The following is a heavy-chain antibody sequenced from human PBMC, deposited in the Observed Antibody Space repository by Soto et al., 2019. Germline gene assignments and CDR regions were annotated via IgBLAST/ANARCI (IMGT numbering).Heavy chain of an antibody. D-gene: IGHD3-22*01. J-gene: IGHJ5*02. CDR3: ARDRAEYYDSSGVNWFDP. CDR1: GYTFTSYA. CDR2: ISAYNGNT. V-gene: IGHV1-18*01. Sequence: ASVKVSCKASGYTFTSYAISWVRQAPGQGLEWMGWISAYNGNTNDAQKLQGRVTMTTDTSTSTGYMELRSLSTDDTAVYYCARDRAEYYDSSGVNWFDPWGQGTLLTVSS.